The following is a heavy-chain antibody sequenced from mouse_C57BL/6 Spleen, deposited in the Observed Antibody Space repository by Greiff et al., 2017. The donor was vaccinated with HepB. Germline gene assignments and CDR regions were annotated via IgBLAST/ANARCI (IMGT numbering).Heavy chain of an antibody. CDR1: GYTFTDYY. V-gene: IGHV1-26*01. J-gene: IGHJ4*01. Sequence: EVQLQQSGPELVKPGASVKISCKASGYTFTDYYMNWVKQSHGKSLEWIGDINPNNGGTSYNQKFKGKATLTVDKSSSTAYMELRSLTSEDSAVYYCASRYYYGSSYDAMDYRGQGTSVTVSS. D-gene: IGHD1-1*01. CDR2: INPNNGGT. CDR3: ASRYYYGSSYDAMDY.